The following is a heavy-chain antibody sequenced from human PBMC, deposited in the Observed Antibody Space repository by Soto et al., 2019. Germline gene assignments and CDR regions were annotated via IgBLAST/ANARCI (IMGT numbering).Heavy chain of an antibody. D-gene: IGHD3-3*01. J-gene: IGHJ4*02. CDR1: GFTFSSYS. Sequence: PGGSLRLSCAASGFTFSSYSMNWVRQAPGKGLEWVSYISSSSTIYYADSVKGRFTISRDNAKNSLYLQMNSLRDEDTAVYYCATLGALYDFWSGRKGPFDYWGQGTLVTVSS. CDR2: ISSSSTI. V-gene: IGHV3-48*02. CDR3: ATLGALYDFWSGRKGPFDY.